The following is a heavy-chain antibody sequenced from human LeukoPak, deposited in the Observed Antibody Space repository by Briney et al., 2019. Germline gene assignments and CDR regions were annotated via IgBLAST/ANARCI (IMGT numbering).Heavy chain of an antibody. Sequence: PSGTLSLTCAASGGSISSSNWWSWVRQPPGKGLEWIGEIYHSGSTNYNPSLKSRVTISVDKSKNHFSLNLSSVAAADTAVYYCERDDSGTYAALDYWGQGTLVTVSS. J-gene: IGHJ4*02. V-gene: IGHV4-4*02. CDR1: GGSISSSNW. CDR3: ERDDSGTYAALDY. CDR2: IYHSGST. D-gene: IGHD1-26*01.